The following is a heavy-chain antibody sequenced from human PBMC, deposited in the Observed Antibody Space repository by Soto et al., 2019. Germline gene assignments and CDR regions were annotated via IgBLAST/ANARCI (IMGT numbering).Heavy chain of an antibody. CDR2: INAGNGNT. J-gene: IGHJ4*02. CDR1: GYTFTSYA. D-gene: IGHD4-17*01. CDR3: ARVGLRRNSYYFDY. Sequence: GASVKVSCKASGYTFTSYAMHWVRQAPGQRLEWMGWINAGNGNTKYSQKFQGRVTITRDTSASTAYMELRSLRSDDTAVYYCARVGLRRNSYYFDYWGQGTLVTVSS. V-gene: IGHV1-3*01.